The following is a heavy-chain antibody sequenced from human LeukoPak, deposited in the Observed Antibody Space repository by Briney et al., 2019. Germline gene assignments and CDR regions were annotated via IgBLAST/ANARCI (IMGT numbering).Heavy chain of an antibody. CDR2: ISGSGGST. D-gene: IGHD6-6*01. Sequence: PGGSLRLSCAASGFTFSSYAMSWVRQAPGKGLEWVSAISGSGGSTYYADSVKGRFTISRDNSKDTLFLQMNSLRAEDTAVYYCARGDEYGSSSMYYYHGMDVWGQGTTVTVSS. CDR1: GFTFSSYA. J-gene: IGHJ6*02. CDR3: ARGDEYGSSSMYYYHGMDV. V-gene: IGHV3-23*01.